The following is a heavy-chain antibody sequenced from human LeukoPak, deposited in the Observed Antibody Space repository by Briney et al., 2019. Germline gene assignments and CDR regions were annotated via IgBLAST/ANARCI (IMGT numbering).Heavy chain of an antibody. Sequence: SGGSLRLSCAASGFTFSSYAMSWVRQAPGKGLEWVSAISGSGGSTYYADAVKGRFTISRDNSKNTLYLQMNSLRAEDTAVYYCAKLLVGATDYWGQGTLVTVSS. V-gene: IGHV3-23*01. CDR3: AKLLVGATDY. J-gene: IGHJ4*02. CDR2: ISGSGGST. D-gene: IGHD1-26*01. CDR1: GFTFSSYA.